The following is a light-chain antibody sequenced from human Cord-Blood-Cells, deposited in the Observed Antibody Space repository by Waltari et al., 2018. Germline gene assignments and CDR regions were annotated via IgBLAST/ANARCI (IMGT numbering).Light chain of an antibody. CDR1: SSDVGGYNY. Sequence: QSALTQPPSASGSPGQSVPLSCTGTSSDVGGYNYVPWYQQHPGKAPKLMIYEVSKRPSGVPDRFSGSKSGNTASLTVSGLQAEDEADYYCSSYAGSNNLVFGGGTKLTVL. CDR2: EVS. V-gene: IGLV2-8*01. J-gene: IGLJ2*01. CDR3: SSYAGSNNLV.